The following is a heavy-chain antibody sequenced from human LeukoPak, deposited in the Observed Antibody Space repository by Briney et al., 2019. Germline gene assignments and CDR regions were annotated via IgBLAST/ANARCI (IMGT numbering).Heavy chain of an antibody. Sequence: SETLSLTRTVSGGSISSYYWSWIRQPPGKGLEWIGYIYYSGSTNYNPSLKSRVTISVDTSKNQFSLKLSSVTAADTAVYYCARHGSGGSYWVTWGQGTLVTVSS. V-gene: IGHV4-59*08. D-gene: IGHD1-26*01. CDR3: ARHGSGGSYWVT. CDR1: GGSISSYY. CDR2: IYYSGST. J-gene: IGHJ5*02.